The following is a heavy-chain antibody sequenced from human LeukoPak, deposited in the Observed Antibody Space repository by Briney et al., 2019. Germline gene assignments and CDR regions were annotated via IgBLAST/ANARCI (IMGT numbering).Heavy chain of an antibody. CDR3: ARGGYSYGFSDY. J-gene: IGHJ4*02. Sequence: GGSLRLSCATSGFTVSSNYMSWVRQAPGKGLEWVSAIYSGGSTYYADSVKGRFTISRDKSKNTLYLQMNSLRAEDTAVYYCARGGYSYGFSDYWGQGTLVTVSS. V-gene: IGHV3-53*01. CDR1: GFTVSSNY. CDR2: IYSGGST. D-gene: IGHD5-18*01.